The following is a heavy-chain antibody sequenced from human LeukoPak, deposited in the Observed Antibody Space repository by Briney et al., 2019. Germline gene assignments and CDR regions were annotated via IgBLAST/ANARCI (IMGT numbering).Heavy chain of an antibody. V-gene: IGHV3-23*01. CDR3: ATYGAGTYYKKGFDY. J-gene: IGHJ4*02. CDR1: GFTFVHYA. D-gene: IGHD3-10*01. CDR2: IGNSGSAT. Sequence: GGSLRLSCAVSGFTFVHYAMRWVRQAPGKGLEWVSGIGNSGSATYYADSVKGRFTISRDNSKDTLYLRMNSLRAEDTAVYYCATYGAGTYYKKGFDYWGQGTLVTVSS.